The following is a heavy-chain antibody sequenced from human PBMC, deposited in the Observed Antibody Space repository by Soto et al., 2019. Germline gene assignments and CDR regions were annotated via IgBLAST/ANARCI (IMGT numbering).Heavy chain of an antibody. Sequence: GESLKISCNGSGYSFTNYWIGWVRQMPGKGLEWMGIIYPGDSDTRYSPSFQGQVTISADKSTSTAFLQWSSLKASDTAMYYCARVVRHERTNYDPWGQGTLVTVSS. J-gene: IGHJ5*02. CDR3: ARVVRHERTNYDP. V-gene: IGHV5-51*01. CDR1: GYSFTNYW. D-gene: IGHD4-4*01. CDR2: IYPGDSDT.